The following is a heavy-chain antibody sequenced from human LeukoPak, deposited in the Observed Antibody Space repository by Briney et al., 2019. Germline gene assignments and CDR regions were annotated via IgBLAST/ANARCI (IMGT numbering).Heavy chain of an antibody. CDR2: ISYDGSNK. V-gene: IGHV3-30*03. J-gene: IGHJ4*02. CDR1: GFTFSSYW. CDR3: VRDDTSGGYYEFGY. D-gene: IGHD6-19*01. Sequence: PGGSLRLSCAASGFTFSSYWMHWVRQAPGKGLEWVAVISYDGSNKYYADSVKGRFTISRDNSKNTLYLQMNSLRAEDTAVYYCVRDDTSGGYYEFGYWGQGTLVTVSS.